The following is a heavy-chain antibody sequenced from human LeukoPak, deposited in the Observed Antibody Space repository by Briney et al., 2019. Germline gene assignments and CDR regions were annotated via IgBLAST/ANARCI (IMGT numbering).Heavy chain of an antibody. J-gene: IGHJ4*02. CDR1: GFTFSDYY. V-gene: IGHV3-11*01. Sequence: GGSLRLSCAASGFTFSDYYMSWIRQAPGKGLEWISYISSSGSTIYYADSVKGRFTISRDNAKNSLYLQMNSLRAEDTAVYYCARSPSAVAFDYWGQGTLVTVSS. D-gene: IGHD6-19*01. CDR3: ARSPSAVAFDY. CDR2: ISSSGSTI.